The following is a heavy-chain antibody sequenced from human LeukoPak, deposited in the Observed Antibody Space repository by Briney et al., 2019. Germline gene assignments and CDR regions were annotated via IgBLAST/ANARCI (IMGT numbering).Heavy chain of an antibody. Sequence: TGGSLRLSCAASGFTVSSNYMSWVRQAPGKGLEWVSGIYSGSSTYYADSVEGRFIISRDNSKNTLYLQMSSLRVEDTAVYYCARDHSSTPGGQGTLVTVSS. CDR1: GFTVSSNY. D-gene: IGHD6-13*01. CDR2: IYSGSST. V-gene: IGHV3-66*01. J-gene: IGHJ1*01. CDR3: ARDHSSTP.